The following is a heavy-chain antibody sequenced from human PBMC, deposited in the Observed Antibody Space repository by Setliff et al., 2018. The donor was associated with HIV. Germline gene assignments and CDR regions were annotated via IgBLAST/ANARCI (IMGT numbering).Heavy chain of an antibody. CDR1: GFSLSNTRMG. CDR3: AHCDYSSRRCLY. V-gene: IGHV2-26*01. CDR2: IFSDDEK. Sequence: GSGPTLVNPTETLTLTCTVSGFSLSNTRMGVSWIRQPPGKALEWLTHIFSDDEKSYSTSLKSRLTITKDTSRHQVVLTMTNMDPVDTATYYCAHCDYSSRRCLYWGQGTLVTVSS. D-gene: IGHD6-13*01. J-gene: IGHJ4*02.